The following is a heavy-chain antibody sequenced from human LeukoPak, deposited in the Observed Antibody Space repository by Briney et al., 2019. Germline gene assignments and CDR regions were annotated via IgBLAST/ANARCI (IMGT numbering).Heavy chain of an antibody. V-gene: IGHV3-48*02. CDR1: CSTFSNAY. J-gene: IGHJ4*02. CDR3: ARDEDAF. Sequence: GGSLRLSCPASCSTFSNAYMSWVRQAAGKGLVWVSYISSDSSTIFYADPVKGRITISRDNVKNSLFMQLNSLRDEDTAVYSCARDEDAFGGQGTLVTVSS. CDR2: ISSDSSTI.